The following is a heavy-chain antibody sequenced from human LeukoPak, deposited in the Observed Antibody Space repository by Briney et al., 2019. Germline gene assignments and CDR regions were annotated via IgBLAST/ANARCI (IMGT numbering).Heavy chain of an antibody. CDR3: ARAAAADHDAFDI. Sequence: GGCARLSCAAAGFTLSNYWMSWVRQAPGKGLEWVANIKKDGSEKYYVDSVKGRFTISRDNAKNSLYLQMNSLRAEDTAVYYCARAAAADHDAFDIWGQGAMVTVSS. CDR1: GFTLSNYW. J-gene: IGHJ3*02. D-gene: IGHD6-13*01. CDR2: IKKDGSEK. V-gene: IGHV3-7*01.